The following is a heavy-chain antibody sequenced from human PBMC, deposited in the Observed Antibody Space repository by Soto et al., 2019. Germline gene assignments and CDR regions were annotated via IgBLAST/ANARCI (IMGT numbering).Heavy chain of an antibody. J-gene: IGHJ4*02. Sequence: SETLSLTCTVSGGSISSYYWSWIRQPAGKGLEWIGYVYNSGSTNYNPSLKSRVTISEDTSKSQFSLKVNSMTAADTAVYYCARYRREAVAGYTLDNWGQGSLVTVSS. D-gene: IGHD6-13*01. CDR3: ARYRREAVAGYTLDN. CDR2: VYNSGST. CDR1: GGSISSYY. V-gene: IGHV4-4*07.